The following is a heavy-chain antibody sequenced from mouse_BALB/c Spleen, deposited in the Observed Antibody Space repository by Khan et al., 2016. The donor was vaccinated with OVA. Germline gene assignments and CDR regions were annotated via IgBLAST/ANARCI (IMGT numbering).Heavy chain of an antibody. CDR2: FYPGTGSI. CDR3: ARQGYDGYYSYAMDY. Sequence: QVQLQQPGAGLVKPGASVKLSCKASGYSFTEYIIHWVKQRSGQGLEWIGWFYPGTGSIEYNEKFKEKATLTADKSSSTVYMELSRLTSEDSAVYFCARQGYDGYYSYAMDYWGQGTSVTVSS. J-gene: IGHJ4*01. CDR1: GYSFTEYI. V-gene: IGHV1-62-2*01. D-gene: IGHD2-3*01.